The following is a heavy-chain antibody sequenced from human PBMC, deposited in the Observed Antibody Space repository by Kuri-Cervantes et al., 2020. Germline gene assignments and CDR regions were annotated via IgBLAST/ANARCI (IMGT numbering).Heavy chain of an antibody. CDR2: IWYDGSNK. Sequence: GGSLRLSCAASGFTFSSYGMHWVRLAPGKGLEWVSVIWYDGSNKYYADSVKGRFTISRDNAKNSLYLQMNSLRAEDTALYYCAKVDYYDSSGPQGGAFDIWGQGTMVTVSS. D-gene: IGHD3-22*01. V-gene: IGHV3-33*03. J-gene: IGHJ3*02. CDR1: GFTFSSYG. CDR3: AKVDYYDSSGPQGGAFDI.